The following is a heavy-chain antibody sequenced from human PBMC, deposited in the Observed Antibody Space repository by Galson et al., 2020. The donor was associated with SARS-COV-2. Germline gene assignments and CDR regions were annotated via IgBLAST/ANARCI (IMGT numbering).Heavy chain of an antibody. CDR2: IYYSGST. J-gene: IGHJ6*03. V-gene: IGHV4-61*01. CDR1: GGSVSSGSYY. CDR3: ARGPIATYYYYMDV. D-gene: IGHD6-13*01. Sequence: SETLSLTCTVSGGSVSSGSYYWSWIRQPPGKGLEWFGYIYYSGSTNYNPSLKSRVTISVDTSKNQFSLKLSSVTAADTAVYYCARGPIATYYYYMDVWGKGTTVTVSS.